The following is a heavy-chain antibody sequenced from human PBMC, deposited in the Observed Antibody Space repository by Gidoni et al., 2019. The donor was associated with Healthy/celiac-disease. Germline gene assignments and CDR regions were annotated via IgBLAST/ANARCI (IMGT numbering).Heavy chain of an antibody. CDR2: IKQDGSEK. Sequence: EVQLVESGGGLVQPGGSLRLSCAASGFTFSSYWMSWFRQAPGKGLVGVANIKQDGSEKYYVDSVKGRFTISRDNAKNSLYLQMNSLRAEDTAVYYCARDLYSSSWSSYGMDVWGQGTTVTVSS. V-gene: IGHV3-7*01. D-gene: IGHD6-13*01. CDR3: ARDLYSSSWSSYGMDV. CDR1: GFTFSSYW. J-gene: IGHJ6*02.